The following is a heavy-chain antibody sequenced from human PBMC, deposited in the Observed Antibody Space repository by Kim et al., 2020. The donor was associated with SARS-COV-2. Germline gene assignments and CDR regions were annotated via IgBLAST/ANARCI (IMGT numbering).Heavy chain of an antibody. CDR2: IYSGNST. V-gene: IGHV3-53*01. J-gene: IGHJ4*02. D-gene: IGHD5-12*01. Sequence: GGSLRLSCLVSGFVVSNNYMTWVRQAPGKGLAWVSIIYSGNSTLYADSVKGRFTISRDNSKNTLYLQMNSLRAEDTAVYYCARVPDIVGGQGTLVTVSS. CDR3: ARVPDIV. CDR1: GFVVSNNY.